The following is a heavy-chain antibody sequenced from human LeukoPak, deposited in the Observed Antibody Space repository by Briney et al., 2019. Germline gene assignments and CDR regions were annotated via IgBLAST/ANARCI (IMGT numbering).Heavy chain of an antibody. D-gene: IGHD2-2*01. V-gene: IGHV1-69*13. CDR3: ARGRLYQLLFGRYSIQWFDP. CDR1: GGTFSSYA. J-gene: IGHJ5*02. Sequence: GASVKVSCKASGGTFSSYAISWVRQAPGQGLEWMGGIIPIFGTANYAQKFQGRVTITADESTSTAYMELSSLRSEDTAVYYCARGRLYQLLFGRYSIQWFDPWGQGTLVTVSS. CDR2: IIPIFGTA.